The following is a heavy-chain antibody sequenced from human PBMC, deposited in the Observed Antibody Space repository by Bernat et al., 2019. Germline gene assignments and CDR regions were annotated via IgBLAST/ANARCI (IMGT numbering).Heavy chain of an antibody. D-gene: IGHD6-19*01. CDR3: ARDRAVAVKINYYYGMDV. V-gene: IGHV3-66*01. Sequence: VQLVESGGGLVQPGGSLRLSCAASGFTVSSNYMSWVRQAPGKGLEWVSVIYSGGSTYYADSVKGRFTISRDNSKNTLYLQMNSLRAEDTAVYYCARDRAVAVKINYYYGMDVWGQGTTVTVSS. CDR1: GFTVSSNY. J-gene: IGHJ6*02. CDR2: IYSGGST.